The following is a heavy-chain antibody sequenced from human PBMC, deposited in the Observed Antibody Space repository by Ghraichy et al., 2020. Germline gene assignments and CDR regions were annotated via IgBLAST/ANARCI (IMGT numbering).Heavy chain of an antibody. CDR1: GFTVSSNY. CDR2: IYSGGST. CDR3: ARDSPIGLGYYGMDV. J-gene: IGHJ6*02. V-gene: IGHV3-53*01. D-gene: IGHD3-16*01. Sequence: GGSLRLSCAASGFTVSSNYMSWVRQAPGKGLEWVSVIYSGGSTYYADSVKGRFTISRDNSKNTLYLQMNSLRAEDTAVYYCARDSPIGLGYYGMDVWGQGTTVTVSS.